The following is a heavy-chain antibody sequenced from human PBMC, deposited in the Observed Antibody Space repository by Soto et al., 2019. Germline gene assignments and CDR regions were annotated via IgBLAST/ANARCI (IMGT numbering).Heavy chain of an antibody. Sequence: ASVKVSCKVSGYTLNELSMHWVRQAPGKGLAWMGGFDPEDGETIYAQKFQGRVTMTEDTSTDTAYMEMSSLRSDDTAVYYCATLSYCSGGSCYHWGQGTLVTVPQ. J-gene: IGHJ5*02. CDR1: GYTLNELS. CDR2: FDPEDGET. CDR3: ATLSYCSGGSCYH. D-gene: IGHD2-15*01. V-gene: IGHV1-24*01.